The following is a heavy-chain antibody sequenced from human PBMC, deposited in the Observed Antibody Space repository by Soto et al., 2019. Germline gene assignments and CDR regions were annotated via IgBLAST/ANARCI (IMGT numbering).Heavy chain of an antibody. D-gene: IGHD1-26*01. Sequence: QVQLEQSGPEVKNPGASVKVSCKASGYIFPSHGITWVRQAPGQGLEWMGWISTNNGYTDYVQKFQGRITLTADTSTSTAYMELRSLRSDDTAVYYCARAGSGNYYEGDYWGQGTPVTVSP. J-gene: IGHJ4*02. V-gene: IGHV1-18*01. CDR1: GYIFPSHG. CDR2: ISTNNGYT. CDR3: ARAGSGNYYEGDY.